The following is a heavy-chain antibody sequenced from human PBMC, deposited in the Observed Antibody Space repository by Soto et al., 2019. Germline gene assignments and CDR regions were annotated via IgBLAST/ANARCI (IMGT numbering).Heavy chain of an antibody. J-gene: IGHJ5*02. CDR1: EVKSSDYG. D-gene: IGHD2-2*01. Sequence: SLRHPSTAVEVKSSDYGRRRVRQDTGKGLEWVAVISSDGSNTYYADSVKGRFTISRDNSKNTLYQQMNSLGAEDTAVYYCARAFCSRTSCSAAPFDPWGQGTLVTVSS. CDR2: ISSDGSNT. V-gene: IGHV3-30-3*01. CDR3: ARAFCSRTSCSAAPFDP.